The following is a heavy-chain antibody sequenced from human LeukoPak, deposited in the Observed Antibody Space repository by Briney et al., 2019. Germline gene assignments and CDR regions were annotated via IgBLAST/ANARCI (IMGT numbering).Heavy chain of an antibody. J-gene: IGHJ5*02. V-gene: IGHV1-18*01. CDR1: GYPFTNYG. CDR3: ARDDAYISGSLDL. D-gene: IGHD3-22*01. Sequence: GASVKGSSKASGYPFTNYGISWIRQAPGQGLEWMGWISAYTDNTNYLQKLKGRVTMTTDPSTSPAYMELRSLRSDDTAVYYCARDDAYISGSLDLWGGEPVVPVSS. CDR2: ISAYTDNT.